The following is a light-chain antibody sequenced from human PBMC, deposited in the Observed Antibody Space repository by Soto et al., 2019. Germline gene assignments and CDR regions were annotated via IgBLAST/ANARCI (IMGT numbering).Light chain of an antibody. CDR1: KSDIGVYDF. CDR2: EVV. Sequence: QYALTQPPSASGSPGQSVTISCTGTKSDIGVYDFVSCYQHHPGKAPRLIIYEVVQRPSGVPDRFSGSKSGNTASLTVSGLQAADEADYFCKSYAGSNTYVFGSGTKLTVL. J-gene: IGLJ1*01. V-gene: IGLV2-8*01. CDR3: KSYAGSNTYV.